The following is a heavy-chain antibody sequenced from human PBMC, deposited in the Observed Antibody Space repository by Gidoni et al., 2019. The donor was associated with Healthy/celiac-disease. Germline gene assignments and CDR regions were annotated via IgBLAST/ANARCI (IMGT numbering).Heavy chain of an antibody. CDR2: IYPSGRT. V-gene: IGHV4-30-2*01. D-gene: IGHD2-15*01. CDR1: GGSFSSGGYS. Sequence: QLQLQESGSGLVKPSQTLSLTCAVSGGSFSSGGYSWSWIRQPPGKGLEWIGYIYPSGRTYYNPSLKSRVTISVDRSKNQFSLKLSSVTAADTAVYYCARVRGWWYPAYYFDYWGQGTLVTVSS. J-gene: IGHJ4*02. CDR3: ARVRGWWYPAYYFDY.